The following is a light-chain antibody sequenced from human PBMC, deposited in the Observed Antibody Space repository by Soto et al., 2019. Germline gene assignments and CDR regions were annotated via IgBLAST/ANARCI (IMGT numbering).Light chain of an antibody. CDR3: QRYNSWPLS. V-gene: IGKV3-15*01. CDR2: GAS. J-gene: IGKJ4*01. CDR1: QGIGST. Sequence: EIVMTQSPATLSVSPGERATLSSRASQGIGSTLAWYQQKPGQTPKLLIYGASTRATGVPARFSGGGSGTEFTLTINSLQSEDFAVYYCQRYNSWPLSFGGGTKV.